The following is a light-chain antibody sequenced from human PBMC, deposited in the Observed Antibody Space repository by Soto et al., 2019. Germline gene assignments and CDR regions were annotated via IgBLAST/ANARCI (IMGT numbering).Light chain of an antibody. V-gene: IGKV3-11*01. J-gene: IGKJ5*01. CDR2: DAS. CDR1: QSVSSY. Sequence: EIVVTQSPATLSFSPGERATLSCRASQSVSSYLAWYQQKPGQAPRLLIYDASNRATGIPARFSGSGSGTDFTLTISSLEPEDFAVYYCQQRSNWPVTFGQGTRLEI. CDR3: QQRSNWPVT.